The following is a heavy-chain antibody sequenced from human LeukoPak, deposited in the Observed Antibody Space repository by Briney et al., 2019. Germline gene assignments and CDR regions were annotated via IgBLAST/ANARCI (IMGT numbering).Heavy chain of an antibody. CDR2: ISSSSSYI. CDR3: ARDGYYYDSSGYYYYYYYMDV. J-gene: IGHJ6*03. V-gene: IGHV3-21*01. CDR1: GFTFSSYS. D-gene: IGHD3-22*01. Sequence: GGSLSLSCAASGFTFSSYSMNWVRQAPGKGLEWVSSISSSSSYIYYADSVKGRFTISRDNAKNSLYLQMNSLRAEDTAVYYCARDGYYYDSSGYYYYYYYMDVWGKGTTVTVSS.